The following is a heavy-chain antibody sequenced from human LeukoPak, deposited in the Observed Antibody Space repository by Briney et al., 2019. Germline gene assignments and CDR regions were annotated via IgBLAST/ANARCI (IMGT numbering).Heavy chain of an antibody. D-gene: IGHD5-12*01. CDR1: GFTFSIYS. V-gene: IGHV3-7*01. J-gene: IGHJ4*02. CDR2: IKQDGSEK. Sequence: GGSLRLSCAASGFTFSIYSMNWVRQAPGKGLEWVANIKQDGSEKYYVDSVKGRFTISRDNAKNSLYLQMNSLRADDTAVYSCARGGVYSGRRRGFAYWGQGTLVTVYS. CDR3: ARGGVYSGRRRGFAY.